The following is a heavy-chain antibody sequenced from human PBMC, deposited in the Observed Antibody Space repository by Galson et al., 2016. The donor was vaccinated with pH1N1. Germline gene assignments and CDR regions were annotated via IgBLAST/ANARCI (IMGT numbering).Heavy chain of an antibody. Sequence: SLRLSCAASGFPFGTYRMVWVRQAPGKGLECVSSISSSGNYIHYADSVKGRFTISRDNAKNSVSLQMNSLRAKDTAVYYCARDRGVDYDTRGHYTSSGFDPWGQGALVTVSS. J-gene: IGHJ5*02. D-gene: IGHD3-22*01. CDR2: ISSSGNYI. CDR1: GFPFGTYR. V-gene: IGHV3-21*06. CDR3: ARDRGVDYDTRGHYTSSGFDP.